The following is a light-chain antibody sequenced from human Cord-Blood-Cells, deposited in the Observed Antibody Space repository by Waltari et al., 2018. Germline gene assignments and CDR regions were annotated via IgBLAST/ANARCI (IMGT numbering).Light chain of an antibody. Sequence: DIQMTQSPSSLSASVGDRVTITCRASQSIISYLNCYQQKPGKAPKLLIYAASSLQSGVPSRFSGSGSGTDFTLTISSLQPEDFTTYYCQQSYSTPWTFGQGTKVEIK. CDR1: QSIISY. CDR2: AAS. J-gene: IGKJ1*01. V-gene: IGKV1-39*01. CDR3: QQSYSTPWT.